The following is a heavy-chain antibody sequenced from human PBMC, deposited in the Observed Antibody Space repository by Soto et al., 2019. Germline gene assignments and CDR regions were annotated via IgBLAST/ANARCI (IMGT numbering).Heavy chain of an antibody. CDR2: IYWDDAK. Sequence: QITLKESGPPLVKLTHTLTLTCTSSGFSLSTTGVGVCSIRQPPGNAPDWLDLIYWDDAKRYTPYINCRLAITKNTPKNQMVLTMTNMDPVDTATYYCAHTKFYDIFTGHYFNSFDPWGQGTLVTVSS. CDR1: GFSLSTTGVG. CDR3: AHTKFYDIFTGHYFNSFDP. J-gene: IGHJ5*02. V-gene: IGHV2-5*02. D-gene: IGHD3-9*01.